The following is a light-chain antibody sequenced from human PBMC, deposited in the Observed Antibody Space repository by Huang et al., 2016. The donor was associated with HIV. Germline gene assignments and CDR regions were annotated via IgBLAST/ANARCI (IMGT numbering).Light chain of an antibody. CDR1: QSVRSY. V-gene: IGKV3-11*01. J-gene: IGKJ4*01. CDR2: DAS. Sequence: EIVLTQSPATLSLSPGERATLSCRASQSVRSYLAWYQQKPGQAPRLLIYDASNMATGIPARFSGSGSGTDFTLSISNLQSEYFAVYYCQQRSAWPLTFGGGTKVEI. CDR3: QQRSAWPLT.